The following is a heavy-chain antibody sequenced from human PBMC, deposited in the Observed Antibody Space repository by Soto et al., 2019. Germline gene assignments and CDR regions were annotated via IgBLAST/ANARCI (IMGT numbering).Heavy chain of an antibody. Sequence: SQTLSLTCAISGDSVSSNSAALNWIWQSPSRGLEWRGRTYYRSKWYNDYAVSVKSRITINPDTSKNKFSLQLNSVTPEDTAVYYCARVRITMVRGVIIDYYYHGMDVWGQGTTVTVSS. CDR1: GDSVSSNSAA. J-gene: IGHJ6*02. CDR3: ARVRITMVRGVIIDYYYHGMDV. CDR2: TYYRSKWYN. D-gene: IGHD3-10*01. V-gene: IGHV6-1*01.